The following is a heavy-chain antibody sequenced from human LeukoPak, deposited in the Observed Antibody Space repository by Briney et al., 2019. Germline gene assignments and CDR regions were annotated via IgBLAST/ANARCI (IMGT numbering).Heavy chain of an antibody. V-gene: IGHV6-1*01. D-gene: IGHD3-9*01. CDR3: TRATYFDILAGYGLFDY. CDR1: GDSVSSNSAA. CDR2: TYYRSKWYN. Sequence: SQTLSLTCAISGDSVSSNSAAWNWIRQSPSRGLEWLGRTYYRSKWYNDYAVSVKSRITINPDTSKNQFSLQLNFVTPEDTAVYYCTRATYFDILAGYGLFDYLGQGNLVTVSS. J-gene: IGHJ4*01.